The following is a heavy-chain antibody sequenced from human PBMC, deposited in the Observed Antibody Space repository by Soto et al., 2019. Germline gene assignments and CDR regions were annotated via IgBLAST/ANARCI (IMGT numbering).Heavy chain of an antibody. V-gene: IGHV1-18*01. D-gene: IGHD2-21*01. CDR1: GYSFTSYG. Sequence: QVHLVQSGAEVRKPGASVKVSCKASGYSFTSYGISWVRQAPGQGLEWMGWISTDNGNTNYAHNLQGRASMTIDPSTSTAYMELWSLGSEDTAVYYCARDVPDTSLFFYYYGMDVWGQGTTVTVSS. J-gene: IGHJ6*02. CDR2: ISTDNGNT. CDR3: ARDVPDTSLFFYYYGMDV.